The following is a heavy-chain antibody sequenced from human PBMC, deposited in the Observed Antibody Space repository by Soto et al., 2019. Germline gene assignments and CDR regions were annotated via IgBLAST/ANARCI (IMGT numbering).Heavy chain of an antibody. CDR3: ARHSSIAARNSWYFDY. D-gene: IGHD6-6*01. J-gene: IGHJ4*01. CDR1: AGCLRRGGYY. Sequence: SEPQSDTCTFSAGCLRRGGYYWSWNRTHAGKGLEWIGYIYYSGSTYYNPSLKSRVTISVDTSKNQFSLKLSSVTAADTAVYYCARHSSIAARNSWYFDYLVHGTPVTVFS. V-gene: IGHV4-31*03. CDR2: IYYSGST.